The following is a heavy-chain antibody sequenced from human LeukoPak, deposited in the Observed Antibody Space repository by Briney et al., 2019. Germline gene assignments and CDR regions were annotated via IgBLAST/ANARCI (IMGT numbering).Heavy chain of an antibody. J-gene: IGHJ5*02. CDR1: GFTFNNAW. CDR2: MKSKTDGGTT. CDR3: TTDSGVWYYP. D-gene: IGHD2-8*01. Sequence: PGGSLRLSCAASGFTFNNAWMSWVRQAPGKGLEWVGRMKSKTDGGTTDYGAPVKGRFTISRDDSKKTLFLQMNSLKTEDTAVYYCTTDSGVWYYPWGQGTLVTLSS. V-gene: IGHV3-15*01.